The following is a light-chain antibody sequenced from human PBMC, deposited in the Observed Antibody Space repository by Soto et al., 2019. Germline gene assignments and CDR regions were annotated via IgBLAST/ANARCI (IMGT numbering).Light chain of an antibody. J-gene: IGKJ4*01. V-gene: IGKV3-15*01. CDR1: QRVASD. Sequence: VLTQSPGTLSLSPGEGATLSCRASQRVASDLAWYLQKPGQPPRLLIYDTSTRATGVPTRFSGSRSGAEFTLTINSLQSEDFAVYYCQPYNNWPLTFGGGTKVDIK. CDR2: DTS. CDR3: QPYNNWPLT.